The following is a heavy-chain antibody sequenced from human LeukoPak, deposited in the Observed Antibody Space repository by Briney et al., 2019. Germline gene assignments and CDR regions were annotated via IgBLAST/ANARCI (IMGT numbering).Heavy chain of an antibody. V-gene: IGHV3-30*04. D-gene: IGHD6-6*01. CDR3: ARDSSSDY. J-gene: IGHJ4*02. Sequence: QPGGSLILSRAAPGFTFSSYAMHWVRQAPGKGLEWVAVISYDGSNKYYADSVKGRFTISRDNSKNTLYLQMNSLRAEDTAVYYCARDSSSDYWGQGTLVTVSS. CDR1: GFTFSSYA. CDR2: ISYDGSNK.